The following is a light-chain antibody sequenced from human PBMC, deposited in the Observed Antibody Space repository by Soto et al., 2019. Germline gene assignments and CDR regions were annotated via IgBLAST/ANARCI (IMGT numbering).Light chain of an antibody. CDR1: SDDVGRSDV. V-gene: IGLV2-23*02. Sequence: QSEVTLRASVSGSPGQSITVSCTGTSDDVGRSDVVSWYQQHPGKAPKLMIYEVTKRPSGVSNRFSASKSGNTASLTISGLQAEDEADYYCCSYADRTILFGGGTKVTVL. J-gene: IGLJ2*01. CDR2: EVT. CDR3: CSYADRTIL.